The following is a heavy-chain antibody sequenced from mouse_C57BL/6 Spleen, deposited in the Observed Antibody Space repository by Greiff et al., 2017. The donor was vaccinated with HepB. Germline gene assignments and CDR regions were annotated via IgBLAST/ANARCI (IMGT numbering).Heavy chain of an antibody. V-gene: IGHV1-64*01. Sequence: VQLQQPGAELVKPGASVKLSCKASGYTFTSYWMHWVKQRPGQGLEWIGMIHPNSGSTNYNEKFKSKATLTVDKSSSTAYMQLSSLTSEDSAVYYGARGDTTVVAPFAYWGQGTLVTVSA. D-gene: IGHD1-1*01. CDR2: IHPNSGST. J-gene: IGHJ3*01. CDR3: ARGDTTVVAPFAY. CDR1: GYTFTSYW.